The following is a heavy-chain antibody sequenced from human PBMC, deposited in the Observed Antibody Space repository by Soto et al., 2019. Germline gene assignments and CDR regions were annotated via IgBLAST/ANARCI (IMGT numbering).Heavy chain of an antibody. J-gene: IGHJ4*02. D-gene: IGHD6-6*01. Sequence: QVQLQEMGPGLVNPSQTLTITCTVSGGSVNSAYWSWIRQFPGKGLEWMGNIYHTGRTFYNPSVKRRVAISIVTSEPLFSLKVRSVTAADTAIYYCARTDAYNSSFFDSWGQGTVVTVSS. CDR3: ARTDAYNSSFFDS. CDR1: GGSVNSAY. V-gene: IGHV4-30-4*08. CDR2: IYHTGRT.